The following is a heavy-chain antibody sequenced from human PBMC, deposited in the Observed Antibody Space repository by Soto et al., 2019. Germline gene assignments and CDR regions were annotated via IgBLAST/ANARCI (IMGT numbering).Heavy chain of an antibody. CDR1: GGSISSGSYF. V-gene: IGHV4-39*01. CDR3: ARQGYTSGRVNWFDP. Sequence: PSETLSLTCTVSGGSISSGSYFWGWIRQPPGKGLEWIGGMHYSGTTYYSPSLKSRVTISGDTSKNYFSLKLSSVTAADTAVYYCARQGYTSGRVNWFDPWGQGTLVTVS. J-gene: IGHJ5*02. D-gene: IGHD3-10*01. CDR2: MHYSGTT.